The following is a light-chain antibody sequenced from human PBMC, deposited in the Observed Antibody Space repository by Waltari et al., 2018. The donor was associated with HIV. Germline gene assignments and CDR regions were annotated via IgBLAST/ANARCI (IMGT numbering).Light chain of an antibody. Sequence: DIQMTQSPSSLSASVRDRVTITCLASQNVSNYLSWYQQKPGKAPNLLIYGTSNLKSGVPSRFTGSGSGTQFTLTITSLQPDDFASYYCQQRLGPPYNFGQGTRLEIK. V-gene: IGKV1-39*01. CDR3: QQRLGPPYN. CDR2: GTS. CDR1: QNVSNY. J-gene: IGKJ2*01.